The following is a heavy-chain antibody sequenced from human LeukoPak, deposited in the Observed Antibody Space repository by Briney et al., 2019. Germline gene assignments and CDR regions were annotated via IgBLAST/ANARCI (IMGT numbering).Heavy chain of an antibody. V-gene: IGHV1-8*01. CDR3: ARDGGDYYDSSGYFS. Sequence: ASVKVSCKASGYTFTSYDIHWVRQATGQGLEWMGWMNPNSGNTGYAQKFQGRVTTTRNTSISAAYMELSSLRSEDTAVYYCARDGGDYYDSSGYFSWGQGPLVTVSS. CDR1: GYTFTSYD. J-gene: IGHJ4*02. D-gene: IGHD3-22*01. CDR2: MNPNSGNT.